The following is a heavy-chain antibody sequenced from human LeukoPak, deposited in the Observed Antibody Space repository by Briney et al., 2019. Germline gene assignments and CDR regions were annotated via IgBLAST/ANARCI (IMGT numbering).Heavy chain of an antibody. CDR3: ARAGGGSTIVRVVIPTKNWFDP. V-gene: IGHV1-18*01. J-gene: IGHJ5*02. CDR1: GYTFTSYG. D-gene: IGHD3-3*01. CDR2: ISAYNGNT. Sequence: ASVKVSCKASGYTFTSYGISWVRQAPGQGLEWMGWISAYNGNTNYAQKLQGRVTMTTDTPTSTAYMELRSLRSDDTAVYYCARAGGGSTIVRVVIPTKNWFDPWGQGTLVTVSS.